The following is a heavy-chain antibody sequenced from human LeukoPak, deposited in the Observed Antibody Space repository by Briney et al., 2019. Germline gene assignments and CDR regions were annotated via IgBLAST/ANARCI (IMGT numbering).Heavy chain of an antibody. CDR2: ISAGADVI. Sequence: GGSLRLSCEAAGFSFRDYPMGWVRRASGKRLEWVSGISAGADVIFYADPVKGRFTISRDNSKNTLYLQMNSLRAEDSAEYYCAKERGDTYGHELFDYWGQGTLVTVSS. CDR3: AKERGDTYGHELFDY. CDR1: GFSFRDYP. D-gene: IGHD5-18*01. J-gene: IGHJ4*02. V-gene: IGHV3-23*01.